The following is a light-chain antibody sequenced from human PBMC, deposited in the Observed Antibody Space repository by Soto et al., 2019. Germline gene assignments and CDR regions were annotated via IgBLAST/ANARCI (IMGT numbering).Light chain of an antibody. V-gene: IGLV1-47*01. Sequence: QSVLTQSPSASGTPGQRVTISCSGSSANIGRNYVYWYQQFPGTAPRLLMYRADQRPSGVPDRFSGSKSGTSASLAISGLRSEDEAAYYCAAWDDTVSGPVFGGGTKLTVL. CDR1: SANIGRNY. CDR3: AAWDDTVSGPV. CDR2: RAD. J-gene: IGLJ2*01.